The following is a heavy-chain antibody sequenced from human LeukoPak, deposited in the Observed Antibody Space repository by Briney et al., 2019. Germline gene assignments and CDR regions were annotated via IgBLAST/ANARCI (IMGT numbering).Heavy chain of an antibody. CDR3: ARDAYCSSASCPRGAFDM. CDR1: GFTFSPYT. D-gene: IGHD2-2*01. Sequence: GGSLGLSCAASGFTFSPYTTNCVRQAPGKGLQWVSYISSSSSTKYYADSVRGRFTVSRDNAKNSLYLQMNSLRDEDTAVYYCARDAYCSSASCPRGAFDMWGQGTMVTVTS. V-gene: IGHV3-48*02. J-gene: IGHJ3*02. CDR2: ISSSSSTK.